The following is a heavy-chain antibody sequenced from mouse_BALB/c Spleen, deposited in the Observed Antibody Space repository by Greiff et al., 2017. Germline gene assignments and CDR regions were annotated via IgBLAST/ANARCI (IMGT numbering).Heavy chain of an antibody. V-gene: IGHV1-69*02. J-gene: IGHJ2*01. CDR3: TVLGLGPYFDY. Sequence: QVQLQQPGAELVRPGASVKLSCKASGYTFTSYWINWVKQRPGQGLEWIGNIYPSDSYTNYNQKFKDKATLTVDKSSSTAYMQLSSLTSEDSAVYYCTVLGLGPYFDYWGQGTTLTVSS. D-gene: IGHD4-1*01. CDR2: IYPSDSYT. CDR1: GYTFTSYW.